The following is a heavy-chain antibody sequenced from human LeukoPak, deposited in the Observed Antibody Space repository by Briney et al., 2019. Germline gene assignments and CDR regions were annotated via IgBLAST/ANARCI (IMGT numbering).Heavy chain of an antibody. CDR2: INPNSGGT. J-gene: IGHJ4*02. CDR1: GYTFTGYY. CDR3: ATSPASRRPLDY. D-gene: IGHD2-2*01. V-gene: IGHV1-2*04. Sequence: PGGSLRLSCAASGYTFTGYYMHWVRQAPGQGLEWMGWINPNSGGTNYAQKFQGWVTMTRDTSISTAYMELSRLRSDDTAVYYCATSPASRRPLDYWGQGTLVTVSS.